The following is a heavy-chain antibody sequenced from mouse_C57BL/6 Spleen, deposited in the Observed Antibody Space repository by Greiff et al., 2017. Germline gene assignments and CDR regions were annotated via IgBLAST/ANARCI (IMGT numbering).Heavy chain of an antibody. CDR2: INPNNGGT. CDR3: ARNFFDY. J-gene: IGHJ2*01. V-gene: IGHV1-26*01. Sequence: VQLQQSGPELVKPGASVKISCKASGYTITDYYMNWVKQSHGKSLEWIGDINPNNGGTSYNQKFKGKATLTVDKSSSTAYMELRSLTSEDSAVYYCARNFFDYWGQGTTLTVSS. CDR1: GYTITDYY.